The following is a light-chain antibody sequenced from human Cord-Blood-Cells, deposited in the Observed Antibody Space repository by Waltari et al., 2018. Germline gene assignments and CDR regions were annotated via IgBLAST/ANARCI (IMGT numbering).Light chain of an antibody. V-gene: IGKV1-39*01. CDR1: QSISSY. CDR3: QQSYSTLMYS. J-gene: IGKJ2*03. CDR2: AAS. Sequence: SQMTQSPYHLSASVGERVTITCRASQSISSYLNWYQQKPGKAPKLLIYAASSLQSGVPSRFSGSGSETDFTLTISSLQPEDFATYYCQQSYSTLMYSFGQGTKLEIK.